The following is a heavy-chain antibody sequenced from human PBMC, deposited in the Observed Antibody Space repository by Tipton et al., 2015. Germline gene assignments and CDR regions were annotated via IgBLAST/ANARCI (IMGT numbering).Heavy chain of an antibody. CDR3: ARARGRHGGLFDS. D-gene: IGHD4-23*01. V-gene: IGHV4-59*01. Sequence: TPSLTCSVSSDSISKYYWSWIRQPPGKELEWIGYIQYSGSTNYNPSLKSRVTISVDTSKTQFSLKMSSVTASDTAVYYCARARGRHGGLFDSWGQGILVTVSS. CDR1: SDSISKYY. CDR2: IQYSGST. J-gene: IGHJ4*02.